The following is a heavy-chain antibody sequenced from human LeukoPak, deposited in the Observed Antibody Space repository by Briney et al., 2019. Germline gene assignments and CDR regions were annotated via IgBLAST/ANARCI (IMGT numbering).Heavy chain of an antibody. V-gene: IGHV3-23*01. CDR3: AKDRGYSLVVTRFDY. CDR1: GFTFSSYD. Sequence: HPGGSLRLSCAASGFTFSSYDMSWVRQAPGKGLEWVSAISGSGGSTYYADSVKGRFTISRDNSKNTLYLQMNSLRAEDTAVYYCAKDRGYSLVVTRFDYWGQGTLVTVSS. CDR2: ISGSGGST. J-gene: IGHJ4*02. D-gene: IGHD5-12*01.